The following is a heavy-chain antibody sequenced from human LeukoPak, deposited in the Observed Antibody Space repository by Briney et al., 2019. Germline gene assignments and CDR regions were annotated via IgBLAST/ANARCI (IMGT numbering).Heavy chain of an antibody. CDR3: ARELRYFDWLLEGDAFDI. CDR1: GFTFSSYW. V-gene: IGHV3-7*01. CDR2: IKQDGSEK. Sequence: GGSLRLSCAASGFTFSSYWMSWVRQAPGTGLESVANIKQDGSEKYYVDSVKGRFTISRDNAKNSLYLQMNSLRAEDTSVYYCARELRYFDWLLEGDAFDIWGQGTMVTVSS. J-gene: IGHJ3*02. D-gene: IGHD3-9*01.